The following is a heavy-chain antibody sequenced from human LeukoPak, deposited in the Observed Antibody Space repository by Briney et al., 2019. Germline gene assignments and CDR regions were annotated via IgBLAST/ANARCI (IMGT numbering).Heavy chain of an antibody. D-gene: IGHD1-26*01. Sequence: GGSLRLSCAASGFIFSSYWMSWVRQAPGKGLEWVANIKQDGSEKYYVDSVKGRFTISRDNAKNSLYLQMNSLRAEDTAVYYCARESGSYFSAFDIWGQGTMVTVSS. CDR2: IKQDGSEK. CDR1: GFIFSSYW. V-gene: IGHV3-7*01. J-gene: IGHJ3*02. CDR3: ARESGSYFSAFDI.